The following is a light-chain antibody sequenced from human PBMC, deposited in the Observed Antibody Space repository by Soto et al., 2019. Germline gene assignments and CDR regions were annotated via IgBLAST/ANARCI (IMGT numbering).Light chain of an antibody. V-gene: IGLV1-47*01. Sequence: QSVLTQPHSASGTPGQRVTISCSGSNFKIGKKYVYWYQQVPGTAPKLLMYRNNQRPSGVPDRFSGSKSGPSASLAISGLRSEYEAYYYCAAWEDSVSGPAFGGGTKVTVL. J-gene: IGLJ2*01. CDR1: NFKIGKKY. CDR3: AAWEDSVSGPA. CDR2: RNN.